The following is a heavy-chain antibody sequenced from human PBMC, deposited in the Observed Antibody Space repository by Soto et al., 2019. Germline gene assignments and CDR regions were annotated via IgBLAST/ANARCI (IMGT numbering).Heavy chain of an antibody. CDR2: IIPILGIA. CDR3: AREPRETTNIRYYYYGMDV. Sequence: SVKVSCKVSGYTLTELSMHWVRQAPGQGLEWMGRIIPILGIANYAQKFQGRVTITADKSTSTAYMELSSLRSEDTAVYYCAREPRETTNIRYYYYGMDVWGQGTTVTAP. CDR1: GYTLTELS. V-gene: IGHV1-69*04. J-gene: IGHJ6*02. D-gene: IGHD1-1*01.